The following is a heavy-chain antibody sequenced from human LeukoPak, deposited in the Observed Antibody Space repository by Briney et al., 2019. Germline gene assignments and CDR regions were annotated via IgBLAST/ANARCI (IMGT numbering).Heavy chain of an antibody. V-gene: IGHV4-59*01. D-gene: IGHD6-19*01. J-gene: IGHJ4*02. CDR2: IYYSGST. Sequence: PSETLSLTCTVSGESISGFYWTWIRQPPGKGLEWIGYIYYSGSTNYNPSLKSRVTISVDTSKNQFSLKLSSVTAADTAVYYCARFAVAGLEYYWGQGTLVTVSS. CDR3: ARFAVAGLEYY. CDR1: GESISGFY.